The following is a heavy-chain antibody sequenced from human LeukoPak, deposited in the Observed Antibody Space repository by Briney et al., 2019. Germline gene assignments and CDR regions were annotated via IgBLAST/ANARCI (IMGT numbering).Heavy chain of an antibody. CDR2: IYYSGST. CDR1: GGSISSHY. Sequence: PSVTLSLTCTVSGGSISSHYWSWIRQPPGKGLEWIGYIYYSGSTNYNPSLKSRVTISVDTSKNQFSLKLSSVTAADTAVYYCARANRGYYDSSGYSPWFDPWGQGTLVTVSS. J-gene: IGHJ5*02. V-gene: IGHV4-59*11. D-gene: IGHD3-22*01. CDR3: ARANRGYYDSSGYSPWFDP.